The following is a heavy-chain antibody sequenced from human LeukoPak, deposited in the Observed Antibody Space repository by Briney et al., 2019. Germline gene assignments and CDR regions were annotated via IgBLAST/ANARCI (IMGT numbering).Heavy chain of an antibody. CDR3: AKDSDYYGSGSSVDY. V-gene: IGHV3-48*01. Sequence: GGSLRLSCAASGFTFSSYSMNWVRQAPGKGLEWVSYIRSSSRTIYYADSVKGRFTISRDNAKNSLYLQMNSLRAEDTAVYYCAKDSDYYGSGSSVDYWGQGTLVTVSS. CDR2: IRSSSRTI. CDR1: GFTFSSYS. D-gene: IGHD3-10*01. J-gene: IGHJ4*02.